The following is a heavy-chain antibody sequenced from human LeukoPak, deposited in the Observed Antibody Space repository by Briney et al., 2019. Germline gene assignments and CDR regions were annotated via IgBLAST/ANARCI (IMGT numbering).Heavy chain of an antibody. D-gene: IGHD3-16*01. CDR2: IYPGDSDT. CDR1: GYSFTSYW. J-gene: IGHJ5*02. V-gene: IGHV5-51*01. Sequence: GESLKISCKGSGYSFTSYWIGWVRQMPGKGLEWMGIIYPGDSDTRYSPSFQGQVTISADKSISTAYLQRSSLKASDTAMYYCARLGEEYPHEASSYWFDPWGQGTLVTVSS. CDR3: ARLGEEYPHEASSYWFDP.